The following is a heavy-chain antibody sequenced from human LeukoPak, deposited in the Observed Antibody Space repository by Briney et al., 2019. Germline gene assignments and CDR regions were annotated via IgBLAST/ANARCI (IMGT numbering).Heavy chain of an antibody. V-gene: IGHV3-53*01. Sequence: GGSLRLSCAASGFTVSSNYMSWVRQAPGKGLEWVSVIYSGGSTYYADSVKGRFTISRDNSKNTLYLQMNGLRAEDTAVYYCAKGHKRSGWYYFDYWGQGTLVTVSS. J-gene: IGHJ4*02. D-gene: IGHD6-19*01. CDR1: GFTVSSNY. CDR2: IYSGGST. CDR3: AKGHKRSGWYYFDY.